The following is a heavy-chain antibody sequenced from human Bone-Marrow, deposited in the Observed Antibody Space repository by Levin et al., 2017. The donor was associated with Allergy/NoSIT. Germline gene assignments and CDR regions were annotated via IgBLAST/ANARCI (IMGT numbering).Heavy chain of an antibody. Sequence: RASETLSLTCSLSGGSISTGGFHWSWVRQRPGKGLEWIGYIYYSGNTYYNPSLQSRLSISIDTSKNKFSLRLTSVTAADTAVYYCAREDGYGFDYWGQGTLVTVSS. J-gene: IGHJ4*02. V-gene: IGHV4-31*03. D-gene: IGHD5-24*01. CDR1: GGSISTGGFH. CDR3: AREDGYGFDY. CDR2: IYYSGNT.